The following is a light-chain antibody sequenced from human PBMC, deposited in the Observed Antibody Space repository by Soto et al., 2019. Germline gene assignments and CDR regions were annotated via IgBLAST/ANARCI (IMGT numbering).Light chain of an antibody. CDR3: QQYGGSPPVFT. CDR2: GTS. V-gene: IGKV3-20*01. Sequence: EIVLTQSPGTLSLSPGERATLSCRASQRVRSNYLAWYQQKPGQTPRLVMHGTSNRATGIPDRFSGSGSGTEFILTISRVEPEDFAVYFCQQYGGSPPVFTFGPGTKVEIK. J-gene: IGKJ3*01. CDR1: QRVRSNY.